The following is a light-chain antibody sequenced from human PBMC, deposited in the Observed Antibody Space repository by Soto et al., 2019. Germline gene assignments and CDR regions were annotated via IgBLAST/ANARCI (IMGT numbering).Light chain of an antibody. V-gene: IGLV2-14*01. Sequence: QSALTQPASVSGSPGQSVTISCTGTSSDVGGYRYVSWYQQHPGKAPKNIIYEVSNRPSGVSNRFSGSKSGNTASLTISGLQAEDEADYYCASYTSSTNLVFGGGTKLTVL. J-gene: IGLJ2*01. CDR1: SSDVGGYRY. CDR2: EVS. CDR3: ASYTSSTNLV.